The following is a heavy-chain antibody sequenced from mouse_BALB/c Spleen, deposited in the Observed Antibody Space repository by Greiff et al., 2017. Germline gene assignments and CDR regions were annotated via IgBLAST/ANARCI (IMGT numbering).Heavy chain of an antibody. CDR2: IRNKANGYTT. Sequence: EVNLVESGGGLVQPGGSLRLSCATSGFTFTDYYMSWVRQPPGKALEWLGFIRNKANGYTTEYSASVKGRFTISRDNSQSILYLQMNTLRAEDSATYYCARTGTWFAYWGQGTLVTVSA. D-gene: IGHD4-1*01. J-gene: IGHJ3*01. CDR1: GFTFTDYY. CDR3: ARTGTWFAY. V-gene: IGHV7-3*02.